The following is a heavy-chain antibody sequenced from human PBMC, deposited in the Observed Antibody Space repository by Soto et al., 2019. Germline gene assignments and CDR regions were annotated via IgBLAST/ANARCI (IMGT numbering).Heavy chain of an antibody. CDR3: PSVRNWNGYFDY. D-gene: IGHD1-20*01. V-gene: IGHV4-59*01. Sequence: QVQLQESGPGLVKPSETLSLTCTVSGGSISSYYWSWIRQPPGKGLEWIGYIYYSGSTNYNPSLESRATLSVDTSQNQFSRKLSSVTAADTAVYYCPSVRNWNGYFDYWGQGTLVTVSS. CDR2: IYYSGST. CDR1: GGSISSYY. J-gene: IGHJ4*02.